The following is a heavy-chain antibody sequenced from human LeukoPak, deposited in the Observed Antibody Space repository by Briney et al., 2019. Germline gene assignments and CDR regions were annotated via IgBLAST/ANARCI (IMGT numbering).Heavy chain of an antibody. D-gene: IGHD3-3*01. J-gene: IGHJ4*02. CDR3: AKDKGAGFWSGSDY. Sequence: PGGSLRLSCAASGFTFSSYGMHWVRQAPGKGLEWVAFIRYDGSNKYYADSVKGRFTISRDNSKNTLYLQMNSLRAEDTAVYYCAKDKGAGFWSGSDYWGQGTLVTVSS. V-gene: IGHV3-30*02. CDR2: IRYDGSNK. CDR1: GFTFSSYG.